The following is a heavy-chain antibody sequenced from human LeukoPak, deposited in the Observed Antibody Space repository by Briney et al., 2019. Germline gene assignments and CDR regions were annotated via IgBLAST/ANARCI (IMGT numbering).Heavy chain of an antibody. J-gene: IGHJ4*02. CDR2: MNPNSGNT. CDR1: GYTLTSYD. CDR3: AAGPGIAVADDY. Sequence: ASVKVSCKASGYTLTSYDINWVRQATGQGLEWMGWMNPNSGNTGYAQKFQGRVTMTRNTSISTAYMELSSLRSEDTAVYYCAAGPGIAVADDYWGQGTLVTVSS. D-gene: IGHD6-19*01. V-gene: IGHV1-8*01.